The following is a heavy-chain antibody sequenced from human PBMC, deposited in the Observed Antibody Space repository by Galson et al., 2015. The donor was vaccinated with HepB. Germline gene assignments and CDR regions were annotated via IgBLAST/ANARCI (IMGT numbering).Heavy chain of an antibody. CDR1: GFTFSSYW. V-gene: IGHV3-7*03. J-gene: IGHJ3*02. D-gene: IGHD5-24*01. Sequence: SLRLSCAASGFTFSSYWMSWVRQAPGKGLEWVANIKQDGSEKYYVDSVKGRFTISRDNAKNSLYLQMNSLRAEDTAVYYCARDRDGYLPQLDAFDIWGQGTMVTVSS. CDR3: ARDRDGYLPQLDAFDI. CDR2: IKQDGSEK.